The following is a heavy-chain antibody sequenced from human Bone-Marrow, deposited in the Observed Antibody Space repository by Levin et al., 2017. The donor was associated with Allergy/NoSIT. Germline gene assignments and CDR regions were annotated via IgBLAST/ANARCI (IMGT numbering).Heavy chain of an antibody. Sequence: GGSLRLSCAASGFTFSNYAMSWVRQAPGKGLEWVSAISGRGGSTYNADSVKGRFTISRDNSKNTLYLQMNSLRVEDTALYFCAKGDFDFWSGYPPIDFWGQGTLVTVSS. CDR3: AKGDFDFWSGYPPIDF. V-gene: IGHV3-23*01. D-gene: IGHD3-3*01. CDR1: GFTFSNYA. CDR2: ISGRGGST. J-gene: IGHJ4*02.